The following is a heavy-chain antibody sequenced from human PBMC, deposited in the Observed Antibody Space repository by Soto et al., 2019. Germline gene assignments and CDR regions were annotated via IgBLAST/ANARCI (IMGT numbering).Heavy chain of an antibody. CDR1: GFTFSSYA. Sequence: GGSLRLSCAASGFTFSSYAMHWVRQAPGKGLEWVAVIWYDGSKKYYADSVKGRFTISRDNSKNTLYLQMNSLRAEDTAVYYCARDMGYCSSTNCYTGHYYSREGWGQGTTVTVSS. CDR2: IWYDGSKK. CDR3: ARDMGYCSSTNCYTGHYYSREG. V-gene: IGHV3-33*01. D-gene: IGHD2-2*02. J-gene: IGHJ6*02.